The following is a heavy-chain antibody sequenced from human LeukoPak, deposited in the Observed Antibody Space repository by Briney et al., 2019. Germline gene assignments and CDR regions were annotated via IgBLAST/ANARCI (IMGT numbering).Heavy chain of an antibody. J-gene: IGHJ4*02. CDR2: IKQDEGEK. Sequence: PGGSLGLSCAASGFTXXTYWMXXVXXAPXXXXXXXANIKQDEGEKYYVDSVKGRFTISRDNAKNSLYLQMNSLRAEDTAVYYCARGAYYYDPFDYWGQGTLVTVSS. V-gene: IGHV3-7*01. CDR1: GFTXXTYW. CDR3: ARGAYYYDPFDY. D-gene: IGHD3-22*01.